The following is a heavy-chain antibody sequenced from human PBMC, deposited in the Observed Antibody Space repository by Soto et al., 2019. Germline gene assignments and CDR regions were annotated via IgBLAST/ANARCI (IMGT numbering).Heavy chain of an antibody. CDR3: ARALTYYYDIDY. Sequence: EVQLVESGGGLVQPGGSLRLSCAASGFTFSSYWMHWVRQAPGKGLVWVSRINSDGSRTTYADSVKGRFTISRDNAKNMLHLQMNSLGAEDTAVYYCARALTYYYDIDYWGQGTLVTVSS. V-gene: IGHV3-74*01. J-gene: IGHJ4*02. CDR1: GFTFSSYW. D-gene: IGHD3-22*01. CDR2: INSDGSRT.